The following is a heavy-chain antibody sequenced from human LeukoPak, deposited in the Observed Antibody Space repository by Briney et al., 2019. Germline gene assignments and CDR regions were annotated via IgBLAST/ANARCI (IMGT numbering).Heavy chain of an antibody. D-gene: IGHD5-24*01. CDR3: ARDLEMATTYYYYYGMDV. V-gene: IGHV4-39*07. CDR1: GGSISSSSYY. CDR2: IYYSGST. J-gene: IGHJ6*02. Sequence: PSETLSLTCTVSGGSISSSSYYWGWIRQPPGKGLEWIGSIYYSGSTYYNPSLKRRVTMSVDTSKNQFSLKLSSVTAADTAVYYCARDLEMATTYYYYYGMDVWGQGTTVTVSS.